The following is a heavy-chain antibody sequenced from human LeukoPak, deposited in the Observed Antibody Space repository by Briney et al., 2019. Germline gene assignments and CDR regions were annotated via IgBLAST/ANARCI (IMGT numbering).Heavy chain of an antibody. Sequence: ASVTVSCKASGYTFTSYGISWVRQAPGQGLEWMGWISAYNGNTNYAQKLQGRVTMTTDTSTSTAYMELRSLRSDDTAVYYCAREARTLWFGESSRAHFDYWGQGTLVTVSS. CDR1: GYTFTSYG. CDR2: ISAYNGNT. J-gene: IGHJ4*02. D-gene: IGHD3-10*01. V-gene: IGHV1-18*01. CDR3: AREARTLWFGESSRAHFDY.